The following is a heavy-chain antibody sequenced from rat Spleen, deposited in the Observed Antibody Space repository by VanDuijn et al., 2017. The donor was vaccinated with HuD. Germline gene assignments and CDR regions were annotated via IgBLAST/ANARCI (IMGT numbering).Heavy chain of an antibody. D-gene: IGHD3-1*01. J-gene: IGHJ4*01. Sequence: EVQLVESGGGLVQPGRSLKLSCAASGFSFSDYNMAWVRQAPTKGLEWVATISYDGSTTYYRDSVKGRFTISRDNAKSTLYLQMDSLRSEDTATYYCARHSAAPVYVMDAWGQGVMVTVSS. CDR1: GFSFSDYN. CDR2: ISYDGSTT. CDR3: ARHSAAPVYVMDA. V-gene: IGHV5-7*01.